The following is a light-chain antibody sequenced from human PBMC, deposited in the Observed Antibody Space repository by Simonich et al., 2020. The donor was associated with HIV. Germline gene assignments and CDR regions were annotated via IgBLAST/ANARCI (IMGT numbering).Light chain of an antibody. J-gene: IGKJ2*01. V-gene: IGKV1-39*01. CDR3: QQSNYTPYT. Sequence: DIQMTQSPSSLSASVGERVTITCRASQSISSYLNWYQKKPGKAPKLLIYAASSLQRGVPSMFSGSGSGTDFTLTISSLQAEDFSTYYCQQSNYTPYTFGQGTKLEIK. CDR2: AAS. CDR1: QSISSY.